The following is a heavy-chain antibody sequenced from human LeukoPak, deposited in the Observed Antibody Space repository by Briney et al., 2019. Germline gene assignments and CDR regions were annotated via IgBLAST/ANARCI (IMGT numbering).Heavy chain of an antibody. V-gene: IGHV1-46*01. D-gene: IGHD2-15*01. CDR1: GYTFTSYY. J-gene: IGHJ6*02. Sequence: ASVKVSCKASGYTFTSYYMHWVRQAPGQGLEWMGIINPSGGSTSYAQKFQGRVTMTRDTSTSTVYMELSSLRSEDTAVYYCATSGARARGLDGMDVWGQGTTVTVSS. CDR3: ATSGARARGLDGMDV. CDR2: INPSGGST.